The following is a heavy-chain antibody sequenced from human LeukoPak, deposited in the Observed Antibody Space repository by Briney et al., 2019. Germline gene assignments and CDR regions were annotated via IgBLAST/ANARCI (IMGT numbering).Heavy chain of an antibody. CDR3: ARDRYYDFWSGYTRPIKFDP. CDR1: GFTFSSYG. CDR2: IKQDGSEK. J-gene: IGHJ5*02. D-gene: IGHD3-3*01. Sequence: PGGSLRLSCAASGFTFSSYGMSWVRQAPGKGLEWVANIKQDGSEKYYVDSVKGRFTISRDNAKNSLYLQMNSLRAEDTAVYYCARDRYYDFWSGYTRPIKFDPWGQGTLVTVSS. V-gene: IGHV3-7*01.